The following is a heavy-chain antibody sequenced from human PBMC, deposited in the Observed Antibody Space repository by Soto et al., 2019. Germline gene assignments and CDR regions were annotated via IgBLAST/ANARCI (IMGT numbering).Heavy chain of an antibody. CDR2: IRNDGSDK. J-gene: IGHJ3*02. CDR1: GFIFSPYG. V-gene: IGHV3-33*01. Sequence: RRLSCAASGFIFSPYGIHWVRQAPGKGLEWVALIRNDGSDKYYAESVTGRFTISRDNSKNTVYLQMNSLRAEDTALYFCARAPRMASFDIWGQGTMVTVSS. CDR3: ARAPRMASFDI.